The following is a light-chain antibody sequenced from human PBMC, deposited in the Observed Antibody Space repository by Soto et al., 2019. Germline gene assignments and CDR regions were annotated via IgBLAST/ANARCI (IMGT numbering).Light chain of an antibody. CDR3: QQRSNWPPIT. V-gene: IGKV3-11*01. CDR2: DAS. J-gene: IGKJ5*01. CDR1: QSVSSY. Sequence: EIVLTQSPATLSFSPGERAXXXCXXSQSVSSYLAWYQQKPGQAPRLLIYDASNRATGIPARFSGSGSGTDFTLTISSLEPEDFAVYYCQQRSNWPPITFGQGTRLEIK.